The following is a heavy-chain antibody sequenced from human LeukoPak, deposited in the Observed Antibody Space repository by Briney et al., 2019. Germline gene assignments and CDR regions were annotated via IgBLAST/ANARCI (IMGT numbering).Heavy chain of an antibody. V-gene: IGHV1-2*02. Sequence: ASVKVSCKASIYTFTGYYVHWVRQAPGQGLEWMGWIKPNSGGTNYAQNFQGRVTMTTDTSISTAYMEVSRLRSDDTAVYYCARVRIGQQLDKYYYYAMDVWGQGTTVTVSS. CDR1: IYTFTGYY. CDR3: ARVRIGQQLDKYYYYAMDV. J-gene: IGHJ6*02. D-gene: IGHD6-13*01. CDR2: IKPNSGGT.